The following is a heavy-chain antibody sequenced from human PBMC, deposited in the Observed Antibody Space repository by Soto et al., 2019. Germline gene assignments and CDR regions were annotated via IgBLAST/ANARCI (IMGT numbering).Heavy chain of an antibody. V-gene: IGHV4-34*01. CDR3: ASDTARLAFDI. J-gene: IGHJ3*02. Sequence: SETLSLTCAVYGGSFSGYHWSWIRQPPGKGLEWIGEINHSGSTNYNPSLKSRVTISVDTSKNQFSLKLSSVTAADTAVYYCASDTARLAFDIWGHGTMVTGSS. CDR2: INHSGST. CDR1: GGSFSGYH. D-gene: IGHD5-18*01.